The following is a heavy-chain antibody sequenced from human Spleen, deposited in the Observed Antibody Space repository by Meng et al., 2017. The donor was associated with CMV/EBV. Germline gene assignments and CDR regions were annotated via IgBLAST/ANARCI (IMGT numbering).Heavy chain of an antibody. Sequence: SETLSLTCTVSGGSISSNIHYWDWIRQPPGKGLEWIGSLYYSGTYYNPSVKSRVTISVDTSKNQFSLSLSSVTAADTAVYYCARVWGGDNWFDPWGQGILVTVSS. D-gene: IGHD3-16*01. CDR3: ARVWGGDNWFDP. V-gene: IGHV4-39*07. J-gene: IGHJ5*02. CDR2: LYYSGT. CDR1: GGSISSNIHY.